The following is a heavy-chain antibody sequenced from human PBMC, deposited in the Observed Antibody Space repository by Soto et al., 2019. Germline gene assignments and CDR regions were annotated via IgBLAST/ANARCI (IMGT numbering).Heavy chain of an antibody. J-gene: IGHJ4*02. D-gene: IGHD1-26*01. Sequence: SETLSLTCAVYGGSFSGYYWSWIRQPPGKGLEWIGEINHSGSTNYNPSLKSRVTISVDTSKNQFSLMLSSVTAADTAVYYCARGPLGAAIFDYWGQGTLVTVSS. CDR1: GGSFSGYY. V-gene: IGHV4-34*01. CDR3: ARGPLGAAIFDY. CDR2: INHSGST.